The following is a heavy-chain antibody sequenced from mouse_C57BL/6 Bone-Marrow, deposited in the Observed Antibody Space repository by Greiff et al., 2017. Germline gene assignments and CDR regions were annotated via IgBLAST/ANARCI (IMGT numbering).Heavy chain of an antibody. Sequence: EVNLMESGGGLVQPKGSLKLSCAASGFSFNTYAMNWVRQAPGTGLEWVARIRSKSNNYATYYADSVKDRFTISRDDSESMLYLQMNNLKTEDTAMYYCVSPGFAYWGQGTLVTVSA. J-gene: IGHJ3*01. CDR2: IRSKSNNYAT. CDR3: VSPGFAY. V-gene: IGHV10-1*01. CDR1: GFSFNTYA.